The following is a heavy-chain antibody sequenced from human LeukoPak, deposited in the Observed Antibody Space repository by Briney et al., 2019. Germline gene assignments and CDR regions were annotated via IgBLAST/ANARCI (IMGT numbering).Heavy chain of an antibody. CDR1: GFTFSTYA. J-gene: IGHJ4*02. CDR2: ISSSGDET. CDR3: AKPLYAVRGKNFFDY. Sequence: PGGSLRLSCAASGFTFSTYAMSWVRQAPGKGLKWVSGISSSGDETHYADSVRGRFTISRDNSQDTLYLEVKSLRVEDTAVYFCAKPLYAVRGKNFFDYWGQGTLVIVSS. D-gene: IGHD3-16*01. V-gene: IGHV3-23*01.